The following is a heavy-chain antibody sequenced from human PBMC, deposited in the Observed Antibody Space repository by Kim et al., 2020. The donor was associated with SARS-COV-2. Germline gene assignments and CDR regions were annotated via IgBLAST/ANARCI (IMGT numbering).Heavy chain of an antibody. Sequence: GGSLRLSCAASGFTFDDYAMHWVRQAPGKGLEWVSGISWNSGSIGYADSVKGRFTISRDNAKNSLYLQMNSLRAEDTALYYCAKESGRLTGYAFDIWGQGTMVTVSS. V-gene: IGHV3-9*01. CDR1: GFTFDDYA. CDR3: AKESGRLTGYAFDI. D-gene: IGHD3-9*01. CDR2: ISWNSGSI. J-gene: IGHJ3*02.